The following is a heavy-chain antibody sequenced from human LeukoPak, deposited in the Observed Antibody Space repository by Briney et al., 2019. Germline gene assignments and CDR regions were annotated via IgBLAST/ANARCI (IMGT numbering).Heavy chain of an antibody. D-gene: IGHD1-26*01. Sequence: ASVKVSCKASGYTFISYYIHWVRQAPGQGLEWMGIMDPSVGSRNYAQKFQGRVTMTRNTSISTAYMELSSLRSEDTAVYYCARGRIGNDYWGQGTLVTVSS. CDR3: ARGRIGNDY. CDR1: GYTFISYY. V-gene: IGHV1-46*01. CDR2: MDPSVGSR. J-gene: IGHJ4*02.